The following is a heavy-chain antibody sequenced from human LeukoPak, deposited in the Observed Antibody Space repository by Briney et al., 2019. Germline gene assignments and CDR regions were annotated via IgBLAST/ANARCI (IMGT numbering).Heavy chain of an antibody. J-gene: IGHJ4*02. CDR2: ISGSGGST. Sequence: SGGSLRLSCAAFGFTFSSSGMSWVRQAPGKGLEWVSTISGSGGSTYYADSVKGRFTISRDNSKNTLYLQMNSLRAEDTALYYCAKRAPYYFDYWGQGTLVTVSS. CDR3: AKRAPYYFDY. CDR1: GFTFSSSG. V-gene: IGHV3-23*01.